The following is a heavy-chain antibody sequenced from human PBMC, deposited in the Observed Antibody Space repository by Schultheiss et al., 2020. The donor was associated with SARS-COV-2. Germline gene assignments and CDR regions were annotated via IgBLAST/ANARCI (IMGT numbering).Heavy chain of an antibody. V-gene: IGHV3-33*01. J-gene: IGHJ6*02. CDR1: GFTFRDYG. CDR3: ARARGGNYYYGMDV. D-gene: IGHD3-16*01. CDR2: MWYDGSNE. Sequence: GGSLRLSCAASGFTFRDYGMHWVRQAPGKGLEWVAAMWYDGSNEYHADSVKGRFTISRDNSKNTLYLQMNSLRAEDTAVYYCARARGGNYYYGMDVWGQGTTVTVSS.